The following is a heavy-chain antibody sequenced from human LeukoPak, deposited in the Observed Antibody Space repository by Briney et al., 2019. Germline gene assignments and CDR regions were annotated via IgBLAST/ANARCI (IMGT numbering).Heavy chain of an antibody. J-gene: IGHJ5*02. Sequence: PSETLSLTCTVSGGSISSSSYYWGWIRQPPGKGLEWIGSIYYSGSTYYNPSLKSRVTISVDTSKNQFSLKLSSVTAADTAVYYCARGLGYFDWFRLGDPWGQGTLVTVSS. D-gene: IGHD3-9*01. CDR1: GGSISSSSYY. CDR3: ARGLGYFDWFRLGDP. V-gene: IGHV4-39*07. CDR2: IYYSGST.